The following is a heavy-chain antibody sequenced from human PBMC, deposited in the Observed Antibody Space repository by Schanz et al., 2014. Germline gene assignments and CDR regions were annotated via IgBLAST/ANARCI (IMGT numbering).Heavy chain of an antibody. CDR3: VRDSFFAFDY. Sequence: EVQLVESGGGLIQPGGSLRLSCAASGFTFSTSTMHWVRQAPGKGLEWVSYVSRSTPDIYYADSVKGRFTMSRDNAKNSVFLQMNSLRAEDTAVYYCVRDSFFAFDYWGQGTLXTVSS. CDR1: GFTFSTST. J-gene: IGHJ4*02. D-gene: IGHD3-3*01. V-gene: IGHV3-48*01. CDR2: VSRSTPDI.